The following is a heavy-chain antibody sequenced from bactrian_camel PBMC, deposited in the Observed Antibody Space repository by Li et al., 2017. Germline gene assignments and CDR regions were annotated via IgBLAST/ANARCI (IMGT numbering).Heavy chain of an antibody. CDR2: IRNDGINT. D-gene: IGHD1*01. V-gene: IGHV3-2*01. J-gene: IGHJ4*01. Sequence: HVQLVESGGGLVQPGGSLRLSCAASGFAFSINDMSWVRQGPGKGLEWVSSIRNDGINTYYADSVKGRFTISRDNAKNTLYLQMNSLKPEDTAMYYCAAARPVPDVSNPLLALEVPSFIYEGQGTQVTVS. CDR1: GFAFSIND.